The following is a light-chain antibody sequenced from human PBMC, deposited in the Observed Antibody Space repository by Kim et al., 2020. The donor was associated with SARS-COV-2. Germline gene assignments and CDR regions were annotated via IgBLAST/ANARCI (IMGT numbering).Light chain of an antibody. Sequence: DIVLTQSPATLSLSPGERATLSCRASQSVASNYLAWYQQKPGQAPRLLIHGAVSRATGIPDRFSGIGSGTDFTLIISRLEPEDFAVYYCQQYGDSPITFVQGTRLEIK. CDR3: QQYGDSPIT. CDR2: GAV. V-gene: IGKV3-20*01. J-gene: IGKJ5*01. CDR1: QSVASNY.